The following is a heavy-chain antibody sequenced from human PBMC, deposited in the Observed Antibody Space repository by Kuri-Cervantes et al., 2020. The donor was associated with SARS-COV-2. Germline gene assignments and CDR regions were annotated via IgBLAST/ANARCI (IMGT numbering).Heavy chain of an antibody. J-gene: IGHJ4*02. V-gene: IGHV1-18*01. CDR1: GYTFTSCG. CDR2: ISAYNGNT. D-gene: IGHD2-2*02. CDR3: ARIGDIVVVPAAIKDRGKSDY. Sequence: ASVKVSCKASGYTFTSCGISWVRQAPGQGLEWMGWISAYNGNTNYAQKLQGRVTMTTDTSTSTAYMELRSLRSDDTAVYYCARIGDIVVVPAAIKDRGKSDYWGQGTLVTVSS.